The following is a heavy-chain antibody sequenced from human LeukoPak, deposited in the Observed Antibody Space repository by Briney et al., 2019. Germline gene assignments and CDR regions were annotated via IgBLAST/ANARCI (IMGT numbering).Heavy chain of an antibody. V-gene: IGHV3-30-3*01. D-gene: IGHD5-18*01. CDR2: ISYDGSNK. Sequence: GGSLRLSCAASGFTFSSYAMHWVRQAPGKGLEWVAVISYDGSNKYYADSVKGRFTISRDNSKNTLYLQMNSLRAEDTAVYYCARATRGYSYGALWGQGTLVTVSS. CDR1: GFTFSSYA. J-gene: IGHJ4*02. CDR3: ARATRGYSYGAL.